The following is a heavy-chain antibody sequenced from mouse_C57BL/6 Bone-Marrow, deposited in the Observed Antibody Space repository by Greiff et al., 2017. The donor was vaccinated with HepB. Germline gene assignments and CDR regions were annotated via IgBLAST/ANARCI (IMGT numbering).Heavy chain of an antibody. D-gene: IGHD2-4*01. CDR3: ARSRLRRGFDY. V-gene: IGHV1-72*01. CDR1: GYTFTSYW. CDR2: IDPNSGGT. J-gene: IGHJ2*01. Sequence: VQLQQPGAELVKPGASVKLSCKASGYTFTSYWMHWVKQRPGRGLEWIGRIDPNSGGTKYNEKFKSKATLTVDKPSSTAYIQLSSLTSEDSAVYYCARSRLRRGFDYWGQGTTLTVSS.